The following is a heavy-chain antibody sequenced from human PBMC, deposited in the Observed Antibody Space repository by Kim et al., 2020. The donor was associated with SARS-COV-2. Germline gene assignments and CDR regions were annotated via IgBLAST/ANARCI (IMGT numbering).Heavy chain of an antibody. D-gene: IGHD5-18*01. J-gene: IGHJ4*02. CDR3: ARGGNRLDTAMGQDY. CDR1: GGSFSGYY. V-gene: IGHV4-34*01. Sequence: SETLSLTCAVYGGSFSGYYWSWIRQPPGKGLEWIGEINHSGSTNYNPSLKSRVTISVDTSKNQFSLKLSSVTAADTAVYYCARGGNRLDTAMGQDYWGQGTLVTVSS. CDR2: INHSGST.